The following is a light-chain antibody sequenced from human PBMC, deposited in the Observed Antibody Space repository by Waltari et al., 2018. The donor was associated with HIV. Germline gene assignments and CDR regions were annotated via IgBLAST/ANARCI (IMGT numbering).Light chain of an antibody. CDR1: QNVLYSSNNKNF. Sequence: DILMTQSPDSLAVSLGASAAINCRSSQNVLYSSNNKNFLAWYQQKPGQPPKLLIYCASTRESGVPDRFSGSGSGTDFTLTISSLQAEDVAVYYCQQYYTTPLTFGGGTKVEIK. V-gene: IGKV4-1*01. CDR2: CAS. CDR3: QQYYTTPLT. J-gene: IGKJ4*01.